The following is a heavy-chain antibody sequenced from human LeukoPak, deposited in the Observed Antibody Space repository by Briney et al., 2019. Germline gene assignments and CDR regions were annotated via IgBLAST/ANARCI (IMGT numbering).Heavy chain of an antibody. CDR3: ARPYYYSSGSLPY. Sequence: GGSLRLSCAASGFTFSSYWMSWVRQAPGKGLEWVANIKQDGSEKYYVDSVKGRFTISRDNAKNSLHLQMNSLRAEDTAVYFCARPYYYSSGSLPYWGQGTLVTVSS. V-gene: IGHV3-7*01. D-gene: IGHD3-10*01. J-gene: IGHJ4*02. CDR2: IKQDGSEK. CDR1: GFTFSSYW.